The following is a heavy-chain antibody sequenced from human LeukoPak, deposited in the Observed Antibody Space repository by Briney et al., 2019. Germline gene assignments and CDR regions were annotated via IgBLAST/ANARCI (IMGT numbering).Heavy chain of an antibody. D-gene: IGHD2-15*01. CDR3: ARFGYVAAVDV. V-gene: IGHV3-7*01. Sequence: GGSLRLSCAASGFSFSAYWMTWVRQAPGTGLEWVANINPAGSETYYVDPVKGRFSISRDNAKNFVYLQMNSLRAEDTAVYHCARFGYVAAVDVWGQGTPVTVSS. CDR2: INPAGSET. J-gene: IGHJ4*02. CDR1: GFSFSAYW.